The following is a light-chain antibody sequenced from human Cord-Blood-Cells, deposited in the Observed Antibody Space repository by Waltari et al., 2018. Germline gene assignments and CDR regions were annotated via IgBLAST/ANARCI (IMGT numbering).Light chain of an antibody. J-gene: IGKJ1*01. CDR2: WAS. CDR1: QSVLYSSNNKNY. V-gene: IGKV4-1*01. Sequence: DIVMTQSPDSLAVSLGERATINCKSSQSVLYSSNNKNYLAWYQQKPGQPPKLLIYWASTRESGVPDRFSGSGSGTDFTLTISSLQAEDVPVYYCQHSRTFGQGTKVEIK. CDR3: QHSRT.